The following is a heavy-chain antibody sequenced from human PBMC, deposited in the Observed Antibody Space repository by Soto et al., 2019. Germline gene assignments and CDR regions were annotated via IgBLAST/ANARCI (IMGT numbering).Heavy chain of an antibody. V-gene: IGHV3-33*01. Sequence: PGGSLRLSCAASGFTFSSYGMHWVRQAPGKGLEWEAVIWYDGSNKYYADSVKGRFTISRDNSKNTLYLQMNSLRAEDTAVYYCASDRGGGAGGINHALDYWGQGTLVTVSS. CDR2: IWYDGSNK. D-gene: IGHD2-21*01. J-gene: IGHJ4*02. CDR1: GFTFSSYG. CDR3: ASDRGGGAGGINHALDY.